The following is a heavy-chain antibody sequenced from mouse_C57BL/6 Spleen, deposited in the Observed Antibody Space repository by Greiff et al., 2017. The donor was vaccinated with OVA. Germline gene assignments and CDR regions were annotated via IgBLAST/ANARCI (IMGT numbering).Heavy chain of an antibody. CDR2: IYPGSGST. V-gene: IGHV1-55*01. CDR1: GYTFTSYW. CDR3: ARWDYYGIKFWYFDV. D-gene: IGHD1-1*01. Sequence: QVQLQQPGAELVKPGASVKMSCKASGYTFTSYWITWVKQRPVQGLEWIGDIYPGSGSTNYNEKFKSKATLTVDTSSSTAYMQLSSLTSEDSAVYYCARWDYYGIKFWYFDVWGTGTTVTVSS. J-gene: IGHJ1*03.